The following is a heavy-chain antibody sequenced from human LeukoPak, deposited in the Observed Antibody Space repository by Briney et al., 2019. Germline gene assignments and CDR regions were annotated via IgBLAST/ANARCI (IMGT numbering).Heavy chain of an antibody. V-gene: IGHV3-9*01. D-gene: IGHD6-25*01. CDR2: ISWNSGSI. J-gene: IGHJ4*02. Sequence: GGSLRLSCAASGFTFDDYAMHWVRQAPGKGLEWVSGISWNSGSIGYADSVKGRFTISRDNAKNSLYLQMSSLRAEDTAVYYCARDSLSAFDYWGQGTLVTVSS. CDR3: ARDSLSAFDY. CDR1: GFTFDDYA.